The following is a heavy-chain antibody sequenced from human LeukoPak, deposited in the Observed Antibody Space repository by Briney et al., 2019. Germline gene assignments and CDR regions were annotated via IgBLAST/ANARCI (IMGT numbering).Heavy chain of an antibody. CDR3: ARLGYCSSTSSYAYYGMDV. CDR2: FSWYGSTI. J-gene: IGHJ6*04. D-gene: IGHD2-2*01. V-gene: IGHV3-48*03. Sequence: GGSLRLSFAASGFTFCSYVVTWVRWAPGWGLGRVSSFSWYGSTISDAASLKGGFPISRDNAKHSLYLQMNRLRAEDTAVYYCARLGYCSSTSSYAYYGMDVWGKGTTVTVSS. CDR1: GFTFCSYV.